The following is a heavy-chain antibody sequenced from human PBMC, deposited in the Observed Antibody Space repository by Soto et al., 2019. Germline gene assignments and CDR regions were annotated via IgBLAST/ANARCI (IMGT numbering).Heavy chain of an antibody. V-gene: IGHV3-30-3*01. Sequence: QVQLVESGGGVVQPGRSLRLSCAATGFTFSSYAMHWVRQAPGKGLEWVAVISYDGSNKYYADSVKGRFTISRDNSKNTLYLQMNSLRAEDTAVYYCAREGIAARYGMDVWGQGTTVTVSS. CDR2: ISYDGSNK. D-gene: IGHD6-6*01. J-gene: IGHJ6*02. CDR1: GFTFSSYA. CDR3: AREGIAARYGMDV.